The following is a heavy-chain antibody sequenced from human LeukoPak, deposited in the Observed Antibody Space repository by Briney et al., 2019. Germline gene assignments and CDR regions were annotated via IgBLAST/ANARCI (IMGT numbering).Heavy chain of an antibody. CDR1: GFTSSTYA. CDR3: ARDSTVTTLRQPDY. Sequence: PGGSLRLSCAASGFTSSTYAMSWVRQAPGKGLEWVSAISGSGGSTYYADSVKGRFTISRDNSKNTLYLQMNSLRAEDTAVYYCARDSTVTTLRQPDYWGQGTLVTVSS. CDR2: ISGSGGST. D-gene: IGHD4-17*01. J-gene: IGHJ4*02. V-gene: IGHV3-23*01.